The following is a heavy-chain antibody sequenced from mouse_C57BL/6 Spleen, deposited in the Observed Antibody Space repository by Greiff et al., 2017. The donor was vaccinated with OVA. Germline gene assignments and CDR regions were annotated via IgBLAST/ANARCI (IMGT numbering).Heavy chain of an antibody. D-gene: IGHD1-1*01. Sequence: VQLKESGAELVRPGASVKLSCTASGFNIKDYYMHWVKQRPEQGLEWIGRIDPEDGDTEYAPKFQGKATITADTSSNTAYLQLSSLTSEDTAVYYCTRFTTVVFDYWGQGTTLTVSS. CDR1: GFNIKDYY. CDR3: TRFTTVVFDY. J-gene: IGHJ2*01. CDR2: IDPEDGDT. V-gene: IGHV14-1*01.